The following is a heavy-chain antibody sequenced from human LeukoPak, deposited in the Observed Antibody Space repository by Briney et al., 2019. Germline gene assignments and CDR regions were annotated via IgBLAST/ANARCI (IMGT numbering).Heavy chain of an antibody. V-gene: IGHV3-9*01. J-gene: IGHJ4*02. Sequence: PGGSLRLSCAASGFTFDDYAMHWVRQAPGKGLEWVSGISWNSGSIGYADSVKGRFTISRDNAKNSLYLQMNSLRAEDTALYYCAKSSRRWLQLLAFDYWGQGALVTVSS. D-gene: IGHD5-24*01. CDR2: ISWNSGSI. CDR3: AKSSRRWLQLLAFDY. CDR1: GFTFDDYA.